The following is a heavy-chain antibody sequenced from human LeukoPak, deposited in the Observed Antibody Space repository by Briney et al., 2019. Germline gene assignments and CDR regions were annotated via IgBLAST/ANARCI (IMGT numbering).Heavy chain of an antibody. D-gene: IGHD4-23*01. J-gene: IGHJ4*02. CDR2: MYYSGRT. CDR3: AISENSHYFDY. V-gene: IGHV4-39*01. Sequence: PSETLSLTCTVSGGSISSSSYYWGWIRQPAGKGLEWIGSMYYSGRTYNNMSLKSRVTISVDTSKNQFSLNLSSVTAADTAVYYCAISENSHYFDYWAREPWSPSP. CDR1: GGSISSSSYY.